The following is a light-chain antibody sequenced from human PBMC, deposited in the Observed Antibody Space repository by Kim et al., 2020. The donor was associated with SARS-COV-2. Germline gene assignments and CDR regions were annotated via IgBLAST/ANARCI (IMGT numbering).Light chain of an antibody. CDR2: DAS. V-gene: IGKV3-11*01. J-gene: IGKJ1*01. CDR3: QQRSNWPPWT. Sequence: SPGERATLSCRASQSVRSYLAWYQQKPGQAPRLLIYDASNRATGIPARFSGSGSGTDFTLTISSLEPEDFAVYYCQQRSNWPPWTFGQGTKVEIK. CDR1: QSVRSY.